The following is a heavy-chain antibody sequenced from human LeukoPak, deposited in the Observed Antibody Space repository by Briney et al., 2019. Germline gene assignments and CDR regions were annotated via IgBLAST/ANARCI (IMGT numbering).Heavy chain of an antibody. J-gene: IGHJ6*02. D-gene: IGHD3-10*01. CDR3: ARGPDYYGSGSYSHYYYYGMDV. CDR1: GYTFTSYD. V-gene: IGHV1-8*01. Sequence: ASVKVSCKASGYTFTSYDINWVRQATGQGLEGRGWMNPNSGNTGYAQKFQGRVTMTRTTSISPAYMELSSLRSEDTAVYYCARGPDYYGSGSYSHYYYYGMDVWGQGTTVTVSS. CDR2: MNPNSGNT.